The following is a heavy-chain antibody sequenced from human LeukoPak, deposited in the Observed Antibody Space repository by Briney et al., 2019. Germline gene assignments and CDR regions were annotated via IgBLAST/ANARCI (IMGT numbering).Heavy chain of an antibody. J-gene: IGHJ4*02. CDR3: ATFDYYGSGGLFDS. D-gene: IGHD3-10*01. CDR1: GGSISSSSYY. CDR2: IYYSGST. V-gene: IGHV4-39*07. Sequence: SETLSLTYTVSGGSISSSSYYWGWIRQPPGKGLEWIGSIYYSGSTYYNPSLKSRVTISVDTSKNQFSLKLSSVTAADTAVYYCATFDYYGSGGLFDSWGQGTLVTVSS.